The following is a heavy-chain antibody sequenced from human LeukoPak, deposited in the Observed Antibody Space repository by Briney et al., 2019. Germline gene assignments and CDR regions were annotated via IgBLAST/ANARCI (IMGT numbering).Heavy chain of an antibody. V-gene: IGHV3-66*01. CDR2: LYVDGST. D-gene: IGHD1-14*01. J-gene: IGHJ4*02. Sequence: GGSLRLSCAASGLTVSNNYLSWVRQAPGKGLEWVSVLYVDGSTYYADSVKGRFTISRDNSKNTMSVQMDDLRAENTAVYYCTRYNNDHFDYWGQGTLVTVSS. CDR1: GLTVSNNY. CDR3: TRYNNDHFDY.